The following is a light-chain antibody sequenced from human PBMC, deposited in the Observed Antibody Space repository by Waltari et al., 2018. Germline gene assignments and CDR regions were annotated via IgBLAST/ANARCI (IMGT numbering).Light chain of an antibody. Sequence: EIVLTQSPGTLSLSPGERATLSCRASQRVSKTLAWDQQKPGQAPRLLIYGASTRATGSPDRFSGSGSGTDFSLTISRLEPEDFAVYYCQHDVRLPVTFGQGTKVEIK. CDR3: QHDVRLPVT. CDR2: GAS. CDR1: QRVSKT. J-gene: IGKJ1*01. V-gene: IGKV3-20*01.